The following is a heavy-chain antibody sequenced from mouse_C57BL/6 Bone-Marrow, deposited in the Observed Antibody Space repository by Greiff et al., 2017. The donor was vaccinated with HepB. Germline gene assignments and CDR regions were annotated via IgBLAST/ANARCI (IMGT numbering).Heavy chain of an antibody. V-gene: IGHV5-17*01. CDR2: ISSGSSTI. CDR1: GFTFSDYG. J-gene: IGHJ4*01. D-gene: IGHD2-1*01. Sequence: EVQGVESGGGLVKPGGSLKLSCAASGFTFSDYGMHWVRQAPEKGLEWVAYISSGSSTIYYADTVKGRFTIYRDNAKNTLFLQMTSLRSEDTAMYYCARHYYGNYVYAMDYWGQGTSVTVSS. CDR3: ARHYYGNYVYAMDY.